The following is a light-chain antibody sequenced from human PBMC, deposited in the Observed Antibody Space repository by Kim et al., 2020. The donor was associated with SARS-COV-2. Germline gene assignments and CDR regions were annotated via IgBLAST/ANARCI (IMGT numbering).Light chain of an antibody. CDR1: QSVSSN. J-gene: IGKJ1*01. CDR2: GAS. Sequence: EIVMTQSPATLSVSPGERATLSCRASQSVSSNLAWYQQKPCQAPRLLSNGASTRATGIPARFSGSGSGTDFTLTISSLQSEDFAVYYCQQYNNGPGTFGQGTKVDIK. CDR3: QQYNNGPGT. V-gene: IGKV3-15*01.